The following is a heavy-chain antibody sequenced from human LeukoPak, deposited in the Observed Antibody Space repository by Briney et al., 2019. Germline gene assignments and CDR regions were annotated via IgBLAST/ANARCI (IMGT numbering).Heavy chain of an antibody. CDR2: IIPILGIA. CDR3: ARGEPHGYNWFSY. V-gene: IGHV1-69*04. Sequence: ASVKVSCEASGGTFSSYAISWVRQAPGQGLEWMGRIIPILGIANYAQKFQGRVTITADKSTSTAYMELSSLRSEDTAVYYCARGEPHGYNWFSYWGQGTLVTVSS. CDR1: GGTFSSYA. D-gene: IGHD5-12*01. J-gene: IGHJ4*02.